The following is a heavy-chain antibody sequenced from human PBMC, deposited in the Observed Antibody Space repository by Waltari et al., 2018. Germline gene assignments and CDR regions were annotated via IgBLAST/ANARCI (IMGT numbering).Heavy chain of an antibody. CDR2: IYYRGST. V-gene: IGHV4-39*01. CDR3: ARHGSTVTTTDFDY. D-gene: IGHD4-4*01. CDR1: GGSISSSSYY. Sequence: QLQLQESGPGLVKPSETLSLTCTVSGGSISSSSYYWGWIRQPPGKGLEWIGSIYYRGSTYYNPSLKSRVTISVDTSKNQFSLKLSSVTAADTAVYYCARHGSTVTTTDFDYWGQGTLVTVSS. J-gene: IGHJ4*02.